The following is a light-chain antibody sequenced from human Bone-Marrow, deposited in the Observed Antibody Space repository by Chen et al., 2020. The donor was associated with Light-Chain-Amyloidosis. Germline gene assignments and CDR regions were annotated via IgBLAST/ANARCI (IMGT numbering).Light chain of an antibody. V-gene: IGKV2-28*01. CDR1: QSLLQSNGNNY. J-gene: IGKJ3*01. CDR3: MQALQTPLT. CDR2: LGS. Sequence: EIVMTQSPLSLPVTPGEPASISCRSSQSLLQSNGNNYVDLYLQKPGQSPQLLIYLGSHRASGVPDRFSGSGSSTDFTLKISRVEAEDVGIYYCMQALQTPLTFGPGTKVGLK.